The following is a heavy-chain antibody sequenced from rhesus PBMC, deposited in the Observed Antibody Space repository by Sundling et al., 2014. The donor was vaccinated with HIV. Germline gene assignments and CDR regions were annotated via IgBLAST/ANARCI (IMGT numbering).Heavy chain of an antibody. CDR2: IFGTTTGT. CDR3: ARGGKWWYYFDS. D-gene: IGHD2-27*01. Sequence: QVQLQESGPGVVKTSETLSLTCAVSGGSISDNYRWSWIRQSPGKGLEWIGYIFGTTTGTSYNPSLKSRVTISKDTSKNQFSLNLTSLTAADTAIYYCARGGKWWYYFDSWGQGVLVTVSS. V-gene: IGHV4S10*01. J-gene: IGHJ4*01. CDR1: GGSISDNYR.